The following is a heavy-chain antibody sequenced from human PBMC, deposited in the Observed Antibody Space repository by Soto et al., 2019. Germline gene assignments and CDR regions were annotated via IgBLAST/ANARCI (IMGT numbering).Heavy chain of an antibody. V-gene: IGHV3-64D*08. CDR2: ISSNGGST. CDR3: VKDLSYSSGWLDFYYYYGMDV. J-gene: IGHJ6*02. D-gene: IGHD6-19*01. CDR1: GFTFSSYA. Sequence: GGSLRLSCSASGFTFSSYAMHWVRQAPGKGLEYVSAISSNGGSTYYADSVKGRFTISRDNSKNTLYLQMSSLRAEDTAVYYCVKDLSYSSGWLDFYYYYGMDVWGQGTTVTVSS.